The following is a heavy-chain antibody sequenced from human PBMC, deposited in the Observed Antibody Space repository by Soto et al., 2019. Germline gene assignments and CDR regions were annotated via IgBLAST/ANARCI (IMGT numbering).Heavy chain of an antibody. J-gene: IGHJ6*02. CDR3: ARVIVLVPAATWPRNYYYYYGMDV. CDR1: GGTFSSYA. CDR2: IIPIFGTA. V-gene: IGHV1-69*13. Sequence: GASVKVSCKASGGTFSSYAISWVRQAPGQGLEWMGGIIPIFGTANYAQKFQGRVTITADESTSTAYMELSSLRSEDTALYYCARVIVLVPAATWPRNYYYYYGMDVWGQGTTVTVSS. D-gene: IGHD2-2*01.